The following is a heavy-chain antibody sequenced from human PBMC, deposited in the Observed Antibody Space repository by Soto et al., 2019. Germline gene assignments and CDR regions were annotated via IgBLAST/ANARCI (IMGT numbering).Heavy chain of an antibody. J-gene: IGHJ5*02. CDR3: STLRSAP. V-gene: IGHV1-2*02. Sequence: ASVKGSCKASGYTFTDFYMHWVRRAPGQGLEWMGWVNPNTGVTRYSQKFQDRVTMTRDTSINTAYMELSRLTSDDTAVYYCSTLRSAPLGQGTLVTVSS. CDR1: GYTFTDFY. CDR2: VNPNTGVT.